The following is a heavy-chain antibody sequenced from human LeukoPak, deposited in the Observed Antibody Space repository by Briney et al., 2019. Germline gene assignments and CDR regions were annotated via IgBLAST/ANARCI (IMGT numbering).Heavy chain of an antibody. CDR3: ARVKDFCYFDY. V-gene: IGHV3-11*04. CDR2: ISSSGSTI. D-gene: IGHD2/OR15-2a*01. J-gene: IGHJ4*02. CDR1: GFTFSDYY. Sequence: PGGSLRLSCAASGFTFSDYYMSWIRQAPGKGLEWVSHISSSGSTIYYADSEKGQFTISRDNAKNSLYLQMNSLRVEDTAVYYCARVKDFCYFDYWGQGTLVTVSS.